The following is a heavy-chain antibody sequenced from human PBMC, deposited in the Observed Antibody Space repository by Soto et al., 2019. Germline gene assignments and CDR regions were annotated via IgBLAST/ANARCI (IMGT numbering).Heavy chain of an antibody. J-gene: IGHJ4*02. Sequence: LSLTCNVSAVSITGDSYYWTWIRQPPGKGLEWLGYISYNGRTNYNPSLKSRVTISVDTSRKQFFLRLTSVTAADTAIYYCARDPCGSDCYSGLDYWGQGSLVTVSS. D-gene: IGHD2-21*02. CDR2: ISYNGRT. CDR3: ARDPCGSDCYSGLDY. CDR1: AVSITGDSYY. V-gene: IGHV4-61*01.